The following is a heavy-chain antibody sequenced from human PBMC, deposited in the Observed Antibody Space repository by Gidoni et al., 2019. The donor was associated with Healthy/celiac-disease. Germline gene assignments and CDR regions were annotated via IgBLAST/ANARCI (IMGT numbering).Heavy chain of an antibody. Sequence: QLQLQESGPGLVKPSETLSLTCTVSGGSISRSSYYWGWIRQPPGKGLEWIGSIYYSGSTYYNPSLKSRVTISVDTSKNQFSLKLSSVTAADTAVYYCARHNAGLHLNWFDPWGQGTLVTVSS. J-gene: IGHJ5*02. CDR3: ARHNAGLHLNWFDP. CDR1: GGSISRSSYY. V-gene: IGHV4-39*01. CDR2: IYYSGST.